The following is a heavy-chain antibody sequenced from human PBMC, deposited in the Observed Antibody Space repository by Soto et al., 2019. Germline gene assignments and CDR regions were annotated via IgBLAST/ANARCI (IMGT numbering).Heavy chain of an antibody. CDR3: ARGLDKCAGGAFDI. D-gene: IGHD3-10*01. J-gene: IGHJ3*02. CDR1: AFPFSRSA. CDR2: IPHDGNNE. Sequence: GGSLRLSCAASAFPFSRSAMHWLRQAPGKGLEWVAVIPHDGNNEDYTDSVRGRFTISRDNSKNTFYLQMNSLRGEDTAVYYCARGLDKCAGGAFDIWGQGTMVTVSS. V-gene: IGHV3-33*01.